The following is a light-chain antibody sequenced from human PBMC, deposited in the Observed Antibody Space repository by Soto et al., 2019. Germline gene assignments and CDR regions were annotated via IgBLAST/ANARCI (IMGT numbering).Light chain of an antibody. CDR2: EGS. J-gene: IGLJ2*01. CDR1: SSDVGSYNL. V-gene: IGLV2-23*01. CDR3: CSYAGSLV. Sequence: QSVLTQPASVSGSPGQSITISCTGTSSDVGSYNLVSWYQLHPGKAPKLIIYEGSKRPSGVSNRFSGSKSGNTASLTISGLQAEDEADYYCCSYAGSLVFGGGTKLTVL.